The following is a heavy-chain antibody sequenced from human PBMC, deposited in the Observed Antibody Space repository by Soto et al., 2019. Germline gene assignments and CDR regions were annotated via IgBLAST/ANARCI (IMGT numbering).Heavy chain of an antibody. CDR3: AIPPVPGSASAY. V-gene: IGHV3-23*01. J-gene: IGHJ4*02. D-gene: IGHD6-19*01. CDR2: VIASGGNT. Sequence: HPGGSLRLSCTASGFTFATYAMTWVRQAPGKGLEWVSTVIASGGNTFYADSVKGRFTISRDNSKNTLFLQMNGLRAEDTALYYFAIPPVPGSASAYWCPGPLVTVSS. CDR1: GFTFATYA.